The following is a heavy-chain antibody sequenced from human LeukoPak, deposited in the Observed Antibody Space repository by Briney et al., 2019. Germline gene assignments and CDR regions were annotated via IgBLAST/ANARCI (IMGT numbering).Heavy chain of an antibody. J-gene: IGHJ4*02. Sequence: GGSLRLSCAASGFTFSSYAMSWVRQAPGKGLEWVPVIHTGGTTHYADSVKGRFTISKDNSNNTVYLQMNSVRVEDTAVYYCARVWFGYFFQWGQGALVTVSS. CDR1: GFTFSSYA. V-gene: IGHV3-23*03. CDR2: IHTGGTT. CDR3: ARVWFGYFFQ. D-gene: IGHD3-10*01.